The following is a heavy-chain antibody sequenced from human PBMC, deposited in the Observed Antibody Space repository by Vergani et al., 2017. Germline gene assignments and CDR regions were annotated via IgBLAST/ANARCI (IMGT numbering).Heavy chain of an antibody. CDR3: ARVMYRDEASTGYRLEGMDI. J-gene: IGHJ6*02. D-gene: IGHD3-9*01. Sequence: QVQLQESGPRLVRPSQTLSLTCTVSGGSISSGYYWSWIRQSPGKGLEWIGYIYSTGSTNYNPSLNSRVTMSVDTSKNQFSLKLRSVTAADTAVYFCARVMYRDEASTGYRLEGMDIWGQGTTVTISS. V-gene: IGHV4-61*01. CDR2: IYSTGST. CDR1: GGSISSGYY.